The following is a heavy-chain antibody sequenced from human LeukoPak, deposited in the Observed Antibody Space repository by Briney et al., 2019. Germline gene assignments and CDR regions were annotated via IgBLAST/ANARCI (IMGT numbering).Heavy chain of an antibody. CDR2: ISAYNGNT. Sequence: ASVKVSCKASGYTFTSYGISWVRQAPGQGLEWMGWISAYNGNTNYAQKVQGRVTMTTDTSTSTAYMELRSLRSDDTAVYYCARDETYYDSSGQDYWGQGTLVTVSS. CDR1: GYTFTSYG. CDR3: ARDETYYDSSGQDY. V-gene: IGHV1-18*01. J-gene: IGHJ4*02. D-gene: IGHD3-22*01.